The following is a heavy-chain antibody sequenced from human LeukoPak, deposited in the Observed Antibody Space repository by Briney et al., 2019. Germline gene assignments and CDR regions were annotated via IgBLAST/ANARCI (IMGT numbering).Heavy chain of an antibody. V-gene: IGHV3-20*04. CDR2: INWNGDST. D-gene: IGHD4-17*01. CDR3: ARLRDGEDSKFWYFDL. CDR1: GFTFDDYG. J-gene: IGHJ2*01. Sequence: RPGGSMKLSCAVSGFTFDDYGMVWVRQTPRKGLEWVSGINWNGDSTGYVDFAKGRFIISRDNVKNSLFLQMKNLRAEDTAFSYCARLRDGEDSKFWYFDLWGRGTLVSVSS.